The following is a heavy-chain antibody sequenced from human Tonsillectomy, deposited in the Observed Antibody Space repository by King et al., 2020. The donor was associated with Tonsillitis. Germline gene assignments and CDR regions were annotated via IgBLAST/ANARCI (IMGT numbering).Heavy chain of an antibody. CDR2: LYYSGST. Sequence: QLQESGPGLVKPSETLSLTCTVSGGSLSSHHWSWVRQSPGKGLEWIGYLYYSGSTKYNPSPKSRVTISGDTAKNQFSPKLASVTAADTAVYFCAGTRSSAFYYDFWGQGSLVTVSS. V-gene: IGHV4-59*11. D-gene: IGHD6-19*01. CDR3: AGTRSSAFYYDF. J-gene: IGHJ4*02. CDR1: GGSLSSHH.